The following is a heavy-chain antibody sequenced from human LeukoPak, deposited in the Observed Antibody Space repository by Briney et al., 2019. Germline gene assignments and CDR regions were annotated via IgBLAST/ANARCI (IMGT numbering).Heavy chain of an antibody. CDR1: GFTFSSYA. J-gene: IGHJ4*02. V-gene: IGHV3-23*01. CDR2: ISGSGGST. CDR3: AKPDRRGYSYGYDENDY. D-gene: IGHD5-18*01. Sequence: GWSLRLSCAASGFTFSSYAMSWVRQAPGKGLEWVSAISGSGGSTYYADSVKGRFTISRDNSKNTLYLQMNSLRAEDTAVYYCAKPDRRGYSYGYDENDYWGQGTLVTVSS.